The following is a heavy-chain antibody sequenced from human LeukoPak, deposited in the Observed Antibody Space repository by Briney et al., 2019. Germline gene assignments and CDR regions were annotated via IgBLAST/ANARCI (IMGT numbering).Heavy chain of an antibody. V-gene: IGHV4-34*01. CDR2: VNRVGYT. CDR1: GASFSGYS. D-gene: IGHD6-25*01. CDR3: ARERAVSDYNWFDP. J-gene: IGHJ5*02. Sequence: SETLSLTCAVQGASFSGYSWSWIRQPPGKGLEWIGEVNRVGYTIYNPSLKSRVSISIDTSTTQFSLRLTSVTVADTAVYFCARERAVSDYNWFDPWGQGTLVTVSS.